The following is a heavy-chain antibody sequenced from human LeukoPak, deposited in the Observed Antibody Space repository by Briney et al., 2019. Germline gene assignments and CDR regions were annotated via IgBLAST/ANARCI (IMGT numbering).Heavy chain of an antibody. CDR2: ISAYNGNT. CDR3: ARVGLGGGYCSSTSCPPDEY. Sequence: ASVKVSCKASGYTFTSYGISWVRQAPGQGLEWMGWISAYNGNTNYAQKLRGRVTMTTDTSTSTAYMELRSLRSDDTAVYYCARVGLGGGYCSSTSCPPDEYWGQGTLVTVSS. CDR1: GYTFTSYG. D-gene: IGHD2-2*01. J-gene: IGHJ4*02. V-gene: IGHV1-18*01.